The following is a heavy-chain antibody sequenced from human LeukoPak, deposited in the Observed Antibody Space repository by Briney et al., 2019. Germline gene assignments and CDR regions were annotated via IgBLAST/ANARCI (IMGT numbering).Heavy chain of an antibody. CDR1: GFTFSSYS. CDR2: ISSSSSYI. J-gene: IGHJ3*02. D-gene: IGHD5-18*01. Sequence: GGSLRLSCAASGFTFSSYSMNWVRQAPGKGLEWVSSISSSSSYIYYADSVKGRLTISRDNAENSLYLQMNSLRAEDTAVYYCARDGAMAGAFDIWGQGTMVTVSS. CDR3: ARDGAMAGAFDI. V-gene: IGHV3-21*01.